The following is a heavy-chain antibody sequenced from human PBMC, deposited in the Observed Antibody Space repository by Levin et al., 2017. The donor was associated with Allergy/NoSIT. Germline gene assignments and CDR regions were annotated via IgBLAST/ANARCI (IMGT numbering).Heavy chain of an antibody. D-gene: IGHD6-13*01. CDR3: ARDGYSSSWGAEYFQH. CDR2: IYSGGST. Sequence: GGSLRLSCAVSGFTVSSDYMSWVRQAPGKGLEWVSVIYSGGSTYYADSVKGRFTISRDNSKNTLYLQMNSLRAEDTAVYYCARDGYSSSWGAEYFQHWGQGTLVTVSS. V-gene: IGHV3-53*01. J-gene: IGHJ1*01. CDR1: GFTVSSDY.